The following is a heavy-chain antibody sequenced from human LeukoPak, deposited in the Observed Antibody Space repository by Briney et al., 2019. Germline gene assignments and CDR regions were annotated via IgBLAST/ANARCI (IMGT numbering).Heavy chain of an antibody. Sequence: PGGSLRLSCAASGFTFSSYAMHWVRQAPGKGLEWVAVISYDGSNKYYADSVKGRFTISRDNSKNTLYLQMNSLRAEDTAVYYCATLGVLDLRPYFDYWGQGTLVTVSS. CDR1: GFTFSSYA. CDR2: ISYDGSNK. V-gene: IGHV3-30-3*01. D-gene: IGHD3-3*02. J-gene: IGHJ4*02. CDR3: ATLGVLDLRPYFDY.